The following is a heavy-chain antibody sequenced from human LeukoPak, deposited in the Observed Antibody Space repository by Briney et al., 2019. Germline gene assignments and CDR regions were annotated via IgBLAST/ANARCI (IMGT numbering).Heavy chain of an antibody. J-gene: IGHJ5*02. CDR2: INPRGTST. V-gene: IGHV1-46*01. D-gene: IGHD3-22*01. Sequence: ASVKVSCKASGYSFTSHYMHWVRQAPGQGLEWMGLINPRGTSTIYAEKFQGRIIMTRDMSTTTDYMELSSLESDDTAVYYCARGRYYDSSGYYYVGAGRNWFDPWGQGTLVTVSS. CDR3: ARGRYYDSSGYYYVGAGRNWFDP. CDR1: GYSFTSHY.